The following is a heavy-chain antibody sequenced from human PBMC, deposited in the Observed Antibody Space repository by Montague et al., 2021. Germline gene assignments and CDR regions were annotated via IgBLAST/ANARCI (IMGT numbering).Heavy chain of an antibody. CDR1: GFIFSDYS. J-gene: IGHJ5*02. D-gene: IGHD3-10*01. Sequence: SLRLSCAASGFIFSDYSMCWVRQAPGKGLEWVAGILAGGSNTYYAESVKGRFTISRDNSENTVHLQMSSLRAEDTAIYYCAILWFGVNWFDHWGQGTLVTVSS. V-gene: IGHV3-30*04. CDR2: ILAGGSNT. CDR3: AILWFGVNWFDH.